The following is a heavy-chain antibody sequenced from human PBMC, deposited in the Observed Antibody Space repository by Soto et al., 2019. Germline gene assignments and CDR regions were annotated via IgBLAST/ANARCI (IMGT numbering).Heavy chain of an antibody. Sequence: ASVKVSCKASGYTFTGYYMHWVRQAPGQGLEWMGWINPNSGGTNYAQTFQGRVTMTRDTSISTAYMELSRLRSDDTAVYYCAREAGATGRVYYYYGMDVWGQGTTVTVSS. V-gene: IGHV1-2*02. CDR3: AREAGATGRVYYYYGMDV. CDR2: INPNSGGT. CDR1: GYTFTGYY. D-gene: IGHD1-26*01. J-gene: IGHJ6*02.